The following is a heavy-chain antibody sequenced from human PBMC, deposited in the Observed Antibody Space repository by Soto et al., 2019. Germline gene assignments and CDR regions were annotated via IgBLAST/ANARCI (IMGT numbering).Heavy chain of an antibody. V-gene: IGHV1-3*01. CDR1: GYTFTSYA. Sequence: ASVKVSCKASGYTFTSYAMHWVRQAPGQRLEWMGWINAGNGNTKYSQKFQGRVTITRDTSASTAYMELSSLRSEDTAVYCCARVRKTGTTFGYYFDYWGQGTLVTVSS. CDR3: ARVRKTGTTFGYYFDY. D-gene: IGHD1-7*01. J-gene: IGHJ4*02. CDR2: INAGNGNT.